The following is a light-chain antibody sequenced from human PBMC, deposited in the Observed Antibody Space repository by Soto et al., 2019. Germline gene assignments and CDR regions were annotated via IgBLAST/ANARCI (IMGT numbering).Light chain of an antibody. CDR1: QNIKSNY. CDR2: GAS. V-gene: IGKV3-20*01. Sequence: ESVLTQSPGTLSLSPGERATLSCRASQNIKSNYLAWYRQNPGQAPRLLIYGASNRAAGVPDRFSGSGSGTDFTLTITRLEPEDFAVYYWQQYGTSLRGTFGQGTKVEIK. J-gene: IGKJ1*01. CDR3: QQYGTSLRGT.